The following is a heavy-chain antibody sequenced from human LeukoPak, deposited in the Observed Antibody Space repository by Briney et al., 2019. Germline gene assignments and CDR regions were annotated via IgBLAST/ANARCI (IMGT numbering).Heavy chain of an antibody. D-gene: IGHD2-15*01. Sequence: PGGSLRLSCAASGFTFSNAWMSWVRQAPGKGLEWVGRIKSKTDGGTTDYAAPVKGRFTISRDDSKNTLYLQMNSLKTEDTAVYYCTTKARYCSGGSCSDYWGQGTLVTVSS. V-gene: IGHV3-15*01. CDR1: GFTFSNAW. J-gene: IGHJ4*02. CDR3: TTKARYCSGGSCSDY. CDR2: IKSKTDGGTT.